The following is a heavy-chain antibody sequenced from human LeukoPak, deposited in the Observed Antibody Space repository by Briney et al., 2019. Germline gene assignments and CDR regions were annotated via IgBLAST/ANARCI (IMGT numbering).Heavy chain of an antibody. J-gene: IGHJ4*02. CDR1: GGSISTYY. D-gene: IGHD6-13*01. CDR2: IYYSGST. Sequence: PSETLSLTCTVSGGSISTYYWSWIRQPPGKGLEWIGYIYYSGSTNYNPSLKSRVTISVDTPKNQFSLKLTSVTAADTALYYCARSRGYFEYWGQGTLVTVSS. V-gene: IGHV4-59*01. CDR3: ARSRGYFEY.